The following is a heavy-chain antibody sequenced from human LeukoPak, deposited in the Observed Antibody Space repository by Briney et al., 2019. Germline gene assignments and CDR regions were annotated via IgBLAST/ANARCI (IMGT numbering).Heavy chain of an antibody. Sequence: GGSLRLSCAASGFTFSSYAMSWVRQAPGKGLEWVSAISGSGGSTYYADSVKGRFTISRDNSKNTLYLQMNSLRAEDTAVYYCARKGYDFWSGSPGAFDIWGQGTMVTASS. D-gene: IGHD3-3*01. CDR3: ARKGYDFWSGSPGAFDI. V-gene: IGHV3-23*01. J-gene: IGHJ3*02. CDR1: GFTFSSYA. CDR2: ISGSGGST.